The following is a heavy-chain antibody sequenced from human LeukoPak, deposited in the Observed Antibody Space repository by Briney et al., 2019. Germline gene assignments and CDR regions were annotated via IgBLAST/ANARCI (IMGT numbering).Heavy chain of an antibody. J-gene: IGHJ4*02. CDR2: IYTSGST. D-gene: IGHD3-16*02. V-gene: IGHV4-4*07. Sequence: SETLSLTCTVSGGSISSYYWSWIRQPAGKGLEWIGRIYTSGSTNYNPSLKSRVTISVDTSKNQFSLKLSSVTAADTAVYYCARGRSDYVWGSYRSEEFDYWGQGTLVTVSS. CDR1: GGSISSYY. CDR3: ARGRSDYVWGSYRSEEFDY.